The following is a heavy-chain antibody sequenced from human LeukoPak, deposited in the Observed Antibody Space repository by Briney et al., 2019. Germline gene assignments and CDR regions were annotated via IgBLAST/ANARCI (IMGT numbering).Heavy chain of an antibody. V-gene: IGHV1-2*02. Sequence: ASVKVSCKASGYTFTGYYMHWVRQAPGQGPEWMGWINPNSGGTNYAQKFQGRVTMTRDTSISTAYMELSRLRSDDTAVYYCATMLWFGELYGMDVWGQGTTVTVSS. CDR2: INPNSGGT. CDR1: GYTFTGYY. CDR3: ATMLWFGELYGMDV. J-gene: IGHJ6*02. D-gene: IGHD3-10*01.